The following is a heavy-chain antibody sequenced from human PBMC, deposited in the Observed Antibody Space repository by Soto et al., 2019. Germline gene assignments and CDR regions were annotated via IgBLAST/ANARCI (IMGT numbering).Heavy chain of an antibody. CDR1: GFTFSSYS. D-gene: IGHD2-15*01. CDR2: ISSSSSTI. CDR3: ARAHLPDIVVISPPGFGGLLPQDV. Sequence: GGSLRLSCAASGFTFSSYSMNWVRQAPGKGLEWVSYISSSSSTIYYADSVKGRFTISRDNAKNSLYLQMNSLRAEDTAVYYCARAHLPDIVVISPPGFGGLLPQDVWGKGTTVTVSS. V-gene: IGHV3-48*01. J-gene: IGHJ6*04.